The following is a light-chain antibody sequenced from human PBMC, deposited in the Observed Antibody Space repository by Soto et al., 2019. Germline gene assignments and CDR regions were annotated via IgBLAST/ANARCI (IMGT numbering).Light chain of an antibody. CDR1: QSVSSY. CDR2: DAS. V-gene: IGKV3-11*01. CDR3: QQRSNWPPGRT. Sequence: EIVLTQSPATLSLSPGEGATLSCRASQSVSSYLAWYQQKPGQAPRLLIYDASNRATGIPARFSGSGSGTDFTLTISSLEPEDFAVYYCQQRSNWPPGRTFGHETKVDIK. J-gene: IGKJ1*01.